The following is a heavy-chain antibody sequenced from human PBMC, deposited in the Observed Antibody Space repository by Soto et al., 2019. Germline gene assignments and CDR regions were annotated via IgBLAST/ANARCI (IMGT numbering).Heavy chain of an antibody. J-gene: IGHJ4*02. CDR3: ARGPDYSNFGYFDY. D-gene: IGHD4-4*01. CDR2: IWNAGNNK. V-gene: IGHV3-33*01. Sequence: QVQLVESGGGVVQPGRSLRLSCAASGFTFSSHAMNWVRQAPGKGLEWVALIWNAGNNKYYAEAGSVKGRFTISRDNSRNTLYLEMNSVRADDTGVYYCARGPDYSNFGYFDYWGQGTLVTVSS. CDR1: GFTFSSHA.